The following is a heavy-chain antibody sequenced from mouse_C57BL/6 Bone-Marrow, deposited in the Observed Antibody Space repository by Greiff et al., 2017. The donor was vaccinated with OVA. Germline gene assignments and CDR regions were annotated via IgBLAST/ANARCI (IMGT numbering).Heavy chain of an antibody. Sequence: QVQLKESGAELVRPGASVKLSCKASGYTFTDYYINWVKQRPGQGLEWIARIYPGSGNTYYNEKFKGKATLTAEKSSSTAYMQLSSLTSEDSAVYFCARSGDYGIPYAMDYWGQGTSVTVSS. J-gene: IGHJ4*01. V-gene: IGHV1-76*01. CDR1: GYTFTDYY. D-gene: IGHD2-1*01. CDR2: IYPGSGNT. CDR3: ARSGDYGIPYAMDY.